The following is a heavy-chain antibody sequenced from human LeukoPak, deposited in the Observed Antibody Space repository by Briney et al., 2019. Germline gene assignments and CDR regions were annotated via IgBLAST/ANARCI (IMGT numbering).Heavy chain of an antibody. J-gene: IGHJ3*02. D-gene: IGHD3-22*01. Sequence: ASVKVSCKASGYTFTSYGISWVRQAPGQGLGWMGCISAYNGNTNYAQKLQGRVTMTTDTSTSTAYMELRSLRSDDTAVYYCARDPYYYDSSGYYRPEGAFDIWGQGTMVTVSS. CDR1: GYTFTSYG. V-gene: IGHV1-18*01. CDR2: ISAYNGNT. CDR3: ARDPYYYDSSGYYRPEGAFDI.